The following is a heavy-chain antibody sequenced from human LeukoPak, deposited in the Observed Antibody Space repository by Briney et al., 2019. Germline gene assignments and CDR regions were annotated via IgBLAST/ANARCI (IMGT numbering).Heavy chain of an antibody. CDR1: GGTFSSYA. CDR3: ARVIVRAGYYFDY. Sequence: ASVKVSCKASGGTFSSYAISWVRQAPGQGLEWTGGIIPIFGTANYAQKFQGRVTITADESTSTAYMELSSLRSEDTAVYYCARVIVRAGYYFDYWGQGTLVTVSS. CDR2: IIPIFGTA. V-gene: IGHV1-69*01. D-gene: IGHD2-21*01. J-gene: IGHJ4*02.